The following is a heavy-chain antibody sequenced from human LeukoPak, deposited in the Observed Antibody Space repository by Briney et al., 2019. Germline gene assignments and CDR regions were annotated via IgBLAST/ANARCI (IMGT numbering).Heavy chain of an antibody. J-gene: IGHJ3*02. CDR1: GGSVSSGSHY. CDR2: IYYSGST. CDR3: ARIVANPDAFDI. D-gene: IGHD5-12*01. Sequence: SETLSLTCTVPGGSVSSGSHYWSWIRQPPGKGLEWIGYIYYSGSTNYNPSLKRRVTISVDTSKNQFSLKLNSVTAADTALYYCARIVANPDAFDIWGQGTMVTVSS. V-gene: IGHV4-61*01.